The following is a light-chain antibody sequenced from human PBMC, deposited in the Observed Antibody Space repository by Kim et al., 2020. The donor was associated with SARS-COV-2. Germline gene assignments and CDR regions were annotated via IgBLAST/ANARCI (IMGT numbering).Light chain of an antibody. CDR3: AAWDDSLNGVV. Sequence: QSVLTQPPSASGTPGQRVTISCSGSSSNIGSNSVNWYQHLPGTAPKLLISTNDQRPSGVPDRFSGSKSGTSASLAISVLQSEDEADYYCAAWDDSLNGVVFGGGTQLTVL. V-gene: IGLV1-44*01. CDR2: TND. CDR1: SSNIGSNS. J-gene: IGLJ2*01.